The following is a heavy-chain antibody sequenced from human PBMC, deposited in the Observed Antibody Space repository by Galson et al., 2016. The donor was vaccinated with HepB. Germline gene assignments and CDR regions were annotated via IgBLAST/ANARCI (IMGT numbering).Heavy chain of an antibody. CDR1: GDSINYYS. Sequence: TLSLTCTVSGDSINYYSWSWIRQPPGKGLEWIGFISYSGSTNYNPSLKSRVTMSVDMSKNQFSLKLSSVTAADTAVYYCARDRSSGSGNFGYWGQGTLVTVSS. D-gene: IGHD3-10*01. V-gene: IGHV4-59*01. CDR2: ISYSGST. CDR3: ARDRSSGSGNFGY. J-gene: IGHJ4*02.